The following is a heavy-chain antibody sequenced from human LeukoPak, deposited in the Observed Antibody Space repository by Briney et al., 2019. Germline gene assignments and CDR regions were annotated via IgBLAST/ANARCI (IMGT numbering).Heavy chain of an antibody. CDR2: IYYSGNT. D-gene: IGHD3-3*01. V-gene: IGHV4-61*10. Sequence: PSETLSLTCTVSGGSISSGYYYWSWIRQPAGKGLEWIGYIYYSGNTNYNPSLKSRVTMSVDTSKNQFSLKLSSVTAADTAVFYCARLANYDFWRGPYPHDAFDIWGRGTMVTVSS. J-gene: IGHJ3*02. CDR3: ARLANYDFWRGPYPHDAFDI. CDR1: GGSISSGYYY.